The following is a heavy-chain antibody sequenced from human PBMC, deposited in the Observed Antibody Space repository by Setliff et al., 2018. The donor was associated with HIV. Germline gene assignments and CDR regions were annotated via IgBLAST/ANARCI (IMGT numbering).Heavy chain of an antibody. D-gene: IGHD6-19*01. CDR2: INTSGGSA. CDR1: GYTFTSYP. Sequence: GASVKVSCKASGYTFTSYPMHWVRQAPGQGLEWMGVINTSGGSAGYAEKFRGRVTMTRDTSTNTVYMDLRNLRSEDTAVYCCARNQGDASGWYAGDYWGHGTLVTVSS. J-gene: IGHJ4*01. CDR3: ARNQGDASGWYAGDY. V-gene: IGHV1-46*01.